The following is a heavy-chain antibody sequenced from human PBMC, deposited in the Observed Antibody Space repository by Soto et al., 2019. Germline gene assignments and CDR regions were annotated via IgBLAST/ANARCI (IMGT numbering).Heavy chain of an antibody. V-gene: IGHV3-21*06. Sequence: GGSLRLSCAASGFTFNSHILNWVRQAPGKGLEWVSSISGSSTDIFYGDSVKGRFTISRDSAKSTLYLQMNSLRAEDTAVYYCARGPMTPIPRFDYWGQGSLVTVSS. J-gene: IGHJ4*02. CDR3: ARGPMTPIPRFDY. CDR1: GFTFNSHI. D-gene: IGHD3-22*01. CDR2: ISGSSTDI.